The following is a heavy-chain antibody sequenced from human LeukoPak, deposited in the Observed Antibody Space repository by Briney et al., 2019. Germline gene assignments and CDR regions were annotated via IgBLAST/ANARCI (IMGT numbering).Heavy chain of an antibody. V-gene: IGHV1-24*01. CDR2: FDPEDGET. Sequence: ASVKVSCKVSGYTLTELSMHWVRQAPGKGLEWMGGFDPEDGETIYAQKFQGRVTMTEDTSTDTAYMALSSLRSEDTAVYYCATGEYGDFYFDYWGQGTLVTVSS. CDR3: ATGEYGDFYFDY. CDR1: GYTLTELS. J-gene: IGHJ4*02. D-gene: IGHD4-17*01.